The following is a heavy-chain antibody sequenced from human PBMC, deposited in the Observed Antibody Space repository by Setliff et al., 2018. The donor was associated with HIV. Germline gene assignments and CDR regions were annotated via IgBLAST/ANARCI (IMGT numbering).Heavy chain of an antibody. D-gene: IGHD6-25*01. Sequence: GESLTTSCKASGYTFSAYWIHWVRQTPGKGLEWLGSIYPADSDTRYSPSFRGQVSISDDKSISTAYLQWRSLKASDNAIYYCARRRDGFIDFWGQGTLVTVSS. CDR2: IYPADSDT. CDR1: GYTFSAYW. CDR3: ARRRDGFIDF. V-gene: IGHV5-51*01. J-gene: IGHJ4*02.